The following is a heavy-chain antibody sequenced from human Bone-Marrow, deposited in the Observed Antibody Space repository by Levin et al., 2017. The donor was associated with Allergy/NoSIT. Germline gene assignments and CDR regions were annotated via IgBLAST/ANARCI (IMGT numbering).Heavy chain of an antibody. Sequence: LSLTCAASGIIVSSNHMSWVRQAPGKGLEWVSLIYRGGRTYYGDSVKGRFTISRDNSKNTLYLQMNSLRGEDTAVYYCAIYGSGSYYSAFDIWGQGTMVTVSS. CDR3: AIYGSGSYYSAFDI. V-gene: IGHV3-53*01. CDR2: IYRGGRT. D-gene: IGHD3-10*01. J-gene: IGHJ3*02. CDR1: GIIVSSNH.